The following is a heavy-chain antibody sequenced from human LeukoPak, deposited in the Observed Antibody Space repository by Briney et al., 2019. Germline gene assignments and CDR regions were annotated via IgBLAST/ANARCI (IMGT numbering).Heavy chain of an antibody. CDR3: AIIYSGFGYYYGSGSTTY. CDR1: GFTFSSYE. D-gene: IGHD3-10*01. V-gene: IGHV3-48*03. J-gene: IGHJ4*02. CDR2: ISSSGSTI. Sequence: PGGSLRLSCAASGFTFSSYEMNWVRQAPGKGLGWVSYISSSGSTIYYADSVKGRFTISRDNAKNSLYLQMNSLRAEDTAVYYCAIIYSGFGYYYGSGSTTYWGQGTLVTVSS.